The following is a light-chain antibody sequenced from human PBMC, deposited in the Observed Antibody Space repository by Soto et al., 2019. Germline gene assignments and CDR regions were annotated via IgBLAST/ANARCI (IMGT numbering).Light chain of an antibody. CDR3: QTYDSSLSGPV. J-gene: IGLJ1*01. CDR2: NNN. V-gene: IGLV1-40*01. Sequence: QLVLTQPPSVSGAPGQRVTISCTGNTSNIGAGFYVHWYQQLPGTAPKLLVYNNNNRPSGVPDRFSGSKSGTSASLAITGLQAEDEADYYCQTYDSSLSGPVFGTGTKLTVL. CDR1: TSNIGAGFY.